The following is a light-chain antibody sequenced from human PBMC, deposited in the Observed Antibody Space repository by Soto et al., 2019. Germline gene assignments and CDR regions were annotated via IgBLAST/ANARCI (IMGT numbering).Light chain of an antibody. Sequence: SSELTQPPSVSVAPGQTARISCGGNNIGSKSVHWYRQKPGQAPVLVVYDDSDRPSGIPERFSGSKSGNTASLTISGLQAEDEADYYCSSYTSSSTVVFGGGTKVTVL. CDR3: SSYTSSSTVV. V-gene: IGLV3-21*02. CDR1: NIGSKS. J-gene: IGLJ2*01. CDR2: DDS.